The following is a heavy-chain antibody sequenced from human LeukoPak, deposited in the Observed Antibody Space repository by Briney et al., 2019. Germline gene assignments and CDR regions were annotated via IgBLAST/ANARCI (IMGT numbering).Heavy chain of an antibody. V-gene: IGHV1-2*02. CDR2: INPNSGGT. Sequence: ASVKVSCKASGYTFTGYYMHWVRQAPGQGLEWMGWINPNSGGTNYAQKFQGRVTMTRDTSISTAYMELSRLRSDDTAVYYCAGVSPDCSSTSCYSVAVAGPFDYWGQGTLVTVSS. CDR1: GYTFTGYY. D-gene: IGHD2-2*01. CDR3: AGVSPDCSSTSCYSVAVAGPFDY. J-gene: IGHJ4*02.